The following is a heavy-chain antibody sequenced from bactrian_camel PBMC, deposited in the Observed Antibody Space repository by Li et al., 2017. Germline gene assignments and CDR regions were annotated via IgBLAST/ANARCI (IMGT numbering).Heavy chain of an antibody. CDR1: GYTTGNRC. J-gene: IGHJ6*01. Sequence: VQLVESGGGSVQAGGSLRLSCAVSGYTTGNRCMAWFRQRPGKEREGVAEIDSRGEVDYADSVNGRFTISRDNAKNTVYLQMNSLKPEDTAVYYCVREQKSGDYAPAFGYWGQGTQVTVS. D-gene: IGHD4*01. V-gene: IGHV3S53*01. CDR3: VREQKSGDYAPAFGY. CDR2: IDSRGEV.